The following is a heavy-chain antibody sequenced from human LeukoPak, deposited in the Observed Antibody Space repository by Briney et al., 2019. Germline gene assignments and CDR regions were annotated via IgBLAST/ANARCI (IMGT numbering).Heavy chain of an antibody. Sequence: GESLKISCKGSGYSFTSYWIGWVRQMPGKGLEWMGIIYPSDSDTRYSPSFQGQVTISADKSISTAYLQWSSLKASDTAMYYCARQPGYSSGWKQFDPWGQGTLVTVSS. D-gene: IGHD6-19*01. CDR2: IYPSDSDT. CDR3: ARQPGYSSGWKQFDP. V-gene: IGHV5-51*01. CDR1: GYSFTSYW. J-gene: IGHJ5*02.